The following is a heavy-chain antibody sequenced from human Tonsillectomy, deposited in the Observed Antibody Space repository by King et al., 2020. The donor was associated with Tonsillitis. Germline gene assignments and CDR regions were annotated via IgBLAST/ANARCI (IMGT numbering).Heavy chain of an antibody. D-gene: IGHD3-22*01. J-gene: IGHJ2*01. CDR1: GFTFTSSA. V-gene: IGHV1-58*01. Sequence: QLVESGPEVKKPGTSVKVSCKASGFTFTSSAVQWVRQARGQRLEWIGWIVVGSGNTNYAQKFQERVTITRDMSTSTAYMELSSLRSEDTAVYYCAAEGYYDSSPYWYFDLWGRGTLVTVSS. CDR2: IVVGSGNT. CDR3: AAEGYYDSSPYWYFDL.